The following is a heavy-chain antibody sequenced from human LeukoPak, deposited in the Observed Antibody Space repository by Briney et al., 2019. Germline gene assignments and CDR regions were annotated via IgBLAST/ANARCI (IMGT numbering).Heavy chain of an antibody. CDR3: ARNNWNWDFDY. D-gene: IGHD1-1*01. CDR1: GYTFTDYY. J-gene: IGHJ4*02. CDR2: INPNSGGT. V-gene: IGHV1-2*03. Sequence: LGASVKVSCKASGYTFTDYYIQWLRKAPGQGPEWMGWINPNSGGTNYAQKFQGRVTMTRDTSISTAYMDLSRLRSDDTAVYYCARNNWNWDFDYWGQGTLVTVSS.